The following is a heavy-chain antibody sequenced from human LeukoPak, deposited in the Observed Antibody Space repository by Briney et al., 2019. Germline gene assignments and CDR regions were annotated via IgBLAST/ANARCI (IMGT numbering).Heavy chain of an antibody. V-gene: IGHV1-69*13. Sequence: SVKVSCKASGGTFSSYAISWVRQAPGQGLEWMGGIIPIFGTANYAQKFQGRVTITADESTSTAYMELSSLRSEDTAVYYCAAERYCSSTSCYVYYYYGMDVWGKGTTVTVSS. CDR2: IIPIFGTA. CDR1: GGTFSSYA. J-gene: IGHJ6*04. D-gene: IGHD2-2*01. CDR3: AAERYCSSTSCYVYYYYGMDV.